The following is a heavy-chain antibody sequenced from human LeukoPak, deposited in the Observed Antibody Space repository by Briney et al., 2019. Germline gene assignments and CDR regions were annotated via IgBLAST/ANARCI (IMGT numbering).Heavy chain of an antibody. CDR1: GGSISTYY. J-gene: IGHJ4*02. Sequence: KPSETLSLTCTVSGGSISTYYWSWIRQPPGKGLEWLGYIFYTGSTNYNPSLKSRVTMSIDTSKNQFSLQLSSVTAADTAVYYCTRTYSSSSIDYWGQGTQVTVSS. V-gene: IGHV4-59*01. D-gene: IGHD6-6*01. CDR2: IFYTGST. CDR3: TRTYSSSSIDY.